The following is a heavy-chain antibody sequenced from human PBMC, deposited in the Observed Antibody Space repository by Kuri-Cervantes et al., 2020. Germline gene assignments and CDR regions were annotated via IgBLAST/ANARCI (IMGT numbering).Heavy chain of an antibody. CDR3: ARGPRYNDDYYYYYMDV. V-gene: IGHV3-69-1*01. Sequence: GESLKISCAASGFTFSVFGMNWVRQAPGKGLEWISYISGGNAIYYAESVKGRFTISRDNAMNSVYLQMDGLRAEDTALYYCARGPRYNDDYYYYYMDVWGRGTTVTVSS. J-gene: IGHJ6*03. CDR2: ISGGNAI. CDR1: GFTFSVFG. D-gene: IGHD1-14*01.